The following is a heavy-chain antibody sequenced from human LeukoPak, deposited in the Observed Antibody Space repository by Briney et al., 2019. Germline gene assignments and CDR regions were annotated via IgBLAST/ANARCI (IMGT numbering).Heavy chain of an antibody. V-gene: IGHV1-18*01. CDR1: GYTFTSYG. J-gene: IGHJ5*02. CDR2: ISAYNGNT. Sequence: ASVEVSCKASGYTFTSYGISWVRQAPGQGLEWMGWISAYNGNTNYAQKFQSRVTITADKSTSTAYMELSSLRSEDTAVYYCARYWFDPWGQGTLVTVSS. CDR3: ARYWFDP.